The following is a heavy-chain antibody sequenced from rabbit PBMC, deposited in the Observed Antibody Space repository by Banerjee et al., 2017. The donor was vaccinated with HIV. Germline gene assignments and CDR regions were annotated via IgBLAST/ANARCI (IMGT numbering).Heavy chain of an antibody. V-gene: IGHV1S40*01. J-gene: IGHJ4*01. Sequence: QSLEESGGDLVKPGASLTLTCTASGFSFSSSYYMCWVRQAPGKGLEWIACIYAGSIGNTYYASWAKGRFTISKTSSTTVTLQMTSLTAADTATYFCARDGSGWGAIFNLWGPGTLVTVS. CDR2: IYAGSIGNT. CDR3: ARDGSGWGAIFNL. D-gene: IGHD4-1*01. CDR1: GFSFSSSYY.